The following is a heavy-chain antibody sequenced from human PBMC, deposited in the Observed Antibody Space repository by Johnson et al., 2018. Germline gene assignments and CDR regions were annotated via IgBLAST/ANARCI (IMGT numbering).Heavy chain of an antibody. D-gene: IGHD1-7*01. CDR2: IIPIFGTA. CDR1: GGTVNSYA. V-gene: IGHV1-69*01. CDR3: ARGEITGTTSTTIYYGMGV. J-gene: IGHJ6*02. Sequence: QVQLVESGAEVKKXGSSVKVXCKTSGGTVNSYAISWVRQAPGQGLEWMGGIIPIFGTATYAQKFQGRVTITADESTSTADMELSSLRSEETAVYYWARGEITGTTSTTIYYGMGVWGQGTTVTVSS.